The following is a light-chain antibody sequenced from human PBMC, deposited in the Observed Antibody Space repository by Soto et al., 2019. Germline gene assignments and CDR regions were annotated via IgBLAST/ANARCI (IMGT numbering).Light chain of an antibody. Sequence: DIQMTQSPSTLSASVGDRVTITCRASQRISSWLAWYQQKPGKAPKLLIYDASSLESGVPSRFSGSGSGTEFNLTISSLQPDDFTSYYCQQYNSYSPGYTCGQGTQLEIK. CDR2: DAS. V-gene: IGKV1-5*01. J-gene: IGKJ2*01. CDR1: QRISSW. CDR3: QQYNSYSPGYT.